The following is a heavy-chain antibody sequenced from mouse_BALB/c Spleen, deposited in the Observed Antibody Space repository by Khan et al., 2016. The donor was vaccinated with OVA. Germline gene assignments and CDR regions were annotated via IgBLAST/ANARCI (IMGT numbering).Heavy chain of an antibody. CDR3: ARDGSRYNYAMDY. Sequence: VQLQQSGPGLVKPSQSLSLTCTVTGYSITSDYAWNWIRQFPGNKLEWMGYISYSGSTNYNPSLKSRISITRDTSKNQFFLQLNSVTTEDTATYYRARDGSRYNYAMDYWGQGTSVTVSS. D-gene: IGHD2-3*01. V-gene: IGHV3-2*02. J-gene: IGHJ4*01. CDR1: GYSITSDYA. CDR2: ISYSGST.